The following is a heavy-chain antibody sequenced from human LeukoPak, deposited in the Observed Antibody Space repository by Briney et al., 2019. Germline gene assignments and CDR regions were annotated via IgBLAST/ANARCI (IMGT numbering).Heavy chain of an antibody. CDR1: GYTFTGYY. CDR3: ASRDGYNYNWYFDL. J-gene: IGHJ2*01. V-gene: IGHV1-2*02. CDR2: INPNSGGT. D-gene: IGHD5-24*01. Sequence: EASVKVSCKASGYTFTGYYMHWVRQAPGQGLEWMGWINPNSGGTNYAQKFQGRVTMTRDTSISTAYMELSSLRSEDTAVYYCASRDGYNYNWYFDLWGRGTLVTVSS.